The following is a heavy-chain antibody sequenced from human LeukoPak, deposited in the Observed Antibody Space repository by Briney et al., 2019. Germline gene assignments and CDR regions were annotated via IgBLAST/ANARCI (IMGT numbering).Heavy chain of an antibody. CDR1: GYTFTTSA. V-gene: IGHV1-3*01. J-gene: IGHJ4*02. D-gene: IGHD2-8*02. Sequence: GASVKVSCKASGYTFTTSAIHWVRQAPGQGLEWMGWISVGSGDTRYSQTFQGRATFTRDTSASTVYVEVSSLRAEDTAVYYCAKDIHYWSFDYWGQGTLVTVSS. CDR2: ISVGSGDT. CDR3: AKDIHYWSFDY.